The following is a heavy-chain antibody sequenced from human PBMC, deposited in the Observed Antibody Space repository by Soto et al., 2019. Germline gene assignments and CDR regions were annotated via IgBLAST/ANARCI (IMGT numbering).Heavy chain of an antibody. CDR3: ARNIAVADDAFDI. V-gene: IGHV3-23*01. Sequence: GGSLRLSCAASGFTLSNYAMNWVRQAPGKGLEWVSAISGSGGSTYYADSVKGRFTISRDNSKNTLYLQMNSLRAEDTAVYYCARNIAVADDAFDIWGQGTMVTVSS. J-gene: IGHJ3*02. CDR2: ISGSGGST. CDR1: GFTLSNYA. D-gene: IGHD6-19*01.